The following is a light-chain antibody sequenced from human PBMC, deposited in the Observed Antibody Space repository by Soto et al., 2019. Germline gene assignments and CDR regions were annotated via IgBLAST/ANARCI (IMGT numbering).Light chain of an antibody. J-gene: IGKJ2*01. CDR2: GAS. V-gene: IGKV3-20*01. CDR3: QVYGTSPRYT. Sequence: EIVLTQSPGTLSLSPGERATLSCRASQSVSSNYLAWYQQKPGQAPRLLIYGASSRPPGIPDRFSGSGSGTDFTLTISRLEPEDCAVYYCQVYGTSPRYTFGQGTNLEIK. CDR1: QSVSSNY.